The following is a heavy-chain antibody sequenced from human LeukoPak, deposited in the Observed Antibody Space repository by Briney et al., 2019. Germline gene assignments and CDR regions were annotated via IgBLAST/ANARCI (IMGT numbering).Heavy chain of an antibody. CDR1: GYTFTGYY. Sequence: GASVTVSCKASGYTFTGYYVHWVRQAPGQGLEWMGWMNPKSGGTNYAQKFEARVTMNRDTSISTAYMELSRLRFDDTAVYYCASGGSGYDILTGYYSDYYYMDVWGKGTTVTISS. J-gene: IGHJ6*03. CDR3: ASGGSGYDILTGYYSDYYYMDV. D-gene: IGHD3-9*01. CDR2: MNPKSGGT. V-gene: IGHV1-2*02.